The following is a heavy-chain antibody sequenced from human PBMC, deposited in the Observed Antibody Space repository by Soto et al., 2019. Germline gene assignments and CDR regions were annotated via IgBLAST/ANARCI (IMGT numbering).Heavy chain of an antibody. Sequence: SETLSLTCTVSGGSISSGDYYWSWIRQPPGKGLEWIGYIYYSGSTYYNQSLKSRVTISVDTSKNQFSLKLSSVTAADTAVYYCASGASYSGSYYMYYFDYWGQGTLVTVSS. V-gene: IGHV4-30-4*01. D-gene: IGHD1-26*01. CDR1: GGSISSGDYY. CDR2: IYYSGST. J-gene: IGHJ4*02. CDR3: ASGASYSGSYYMYYFDY.